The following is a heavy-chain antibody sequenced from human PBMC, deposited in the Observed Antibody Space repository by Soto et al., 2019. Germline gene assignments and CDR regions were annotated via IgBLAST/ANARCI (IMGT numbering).Heavy chain of an antibody. CDR2: INHSGST. CDR1: GGSFSGYY. Sequence: QVQLQQWGAGLLKPSETLSLTCAVYGGSFSGYYWSWIRQPPGKGLEWIGEINHSGSTNYNPSLKSRVTISVDTSKNQFSLKLSSVTAADTAVYYCASNVDHGDYYFDYWGQGTLVTVSS. V-gene: IGHV4-34*01. CDR3: ASNVDHGDYYFDY. J-gene: IGHJ4*02. D-gene: IGHD4-17*01.